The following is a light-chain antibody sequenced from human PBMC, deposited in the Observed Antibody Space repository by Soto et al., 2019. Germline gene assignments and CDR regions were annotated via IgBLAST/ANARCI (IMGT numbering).Light chain of an antibody. CDR3: QQYNSYPRT. J-gene: IGKJ1*01. Sequence: DIQMTQSPSSLSVSVGDRVTITCRASQDIGFSLGWFQLKPGKATKSLIYAASTLQVGVPSRFSSSESGTDFTLTISSLQPEDFATYYCQQYNSYPRTFGQGTKVEVK. CDR2: AAS. CDR1: QDIGFS. V-gene: IGKV1-16*01.